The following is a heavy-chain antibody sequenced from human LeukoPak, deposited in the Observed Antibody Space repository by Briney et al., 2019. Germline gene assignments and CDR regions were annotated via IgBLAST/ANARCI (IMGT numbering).Heavy chain of an antibody. CDR2: IYSGGNT. CDR1: GFSVSNNF. J-gene: IGHJ4*02. D-gene: IGHD3-22*01. CDR3: AKARDDSGNFYPIFDY. Sequence: GGSLRLSCAGSGFSVSNNFMTWVRQAPGKGLEWVSIIYSGGNTYYTDSVKGRFTISRDNFKNTLYLQMNSLRVEDTAVYYCAKARDDSGNFYPIFDYWGQGTLVTVSS. V-gene: IGHV3-66*01.